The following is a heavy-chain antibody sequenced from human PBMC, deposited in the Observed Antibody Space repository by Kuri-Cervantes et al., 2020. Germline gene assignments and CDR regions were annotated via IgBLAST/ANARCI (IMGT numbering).Heavy chain of an antibody. D-gene: IGHD2-15*01. Sequence: GGSLRLSCAASGFTFSSYAMHWVRQAPGKGLEWVAVISYDGSNKYYADSVKGRFTISRDNSKNTLYLQMNSLRAEDTAVYYCARDSQRGPRGGSCTDYWGQGTLVTVSS. CDR2: ISYDGSNK. J-gene: IGHJ4*02. CDR1: GFTFSSYA. V-gene: IGHV3-30-3*01. CDR3: ARDSQRGPRGGSCTDY.